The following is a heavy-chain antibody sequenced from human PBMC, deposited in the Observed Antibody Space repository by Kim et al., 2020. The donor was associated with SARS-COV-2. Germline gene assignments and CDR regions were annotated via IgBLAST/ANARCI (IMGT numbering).Heavy chain of an antibody. Sequence: YVDSVKGRVTMSRDNAKNSLYLQMGNLRTEDTAIYYCAALDTVQVPGGIWGQGTLVTVSS. CDR3: AALDTVQVPGGI. V-gene: IGHV3-7*01. D-gene: IGHD3-10*01. J-gene: IGHJ4*02.